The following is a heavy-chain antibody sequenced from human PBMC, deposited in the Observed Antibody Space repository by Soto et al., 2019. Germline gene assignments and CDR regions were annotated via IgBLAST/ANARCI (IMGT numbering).Heavy chain of an antibody. V-gene: IGHV4-34*01. Sequence: SETLSLTCAVYGGSFSGYYWSWIRQPPGKGLEWIGEINHSGSTNYNPSLKSRVTISVDTSKNQFSLKLSSVTAADTAVYYCARGLGDVGSSRRYNWFDPWGQGTLVTVSS. CDR1: GGSFSGYY. J-gene: IGHJ5*02. CDR2: INHSGST. CDR3: ARGLGDVGSSRRYNWFDP. D-gene: IGHD4-17*01.